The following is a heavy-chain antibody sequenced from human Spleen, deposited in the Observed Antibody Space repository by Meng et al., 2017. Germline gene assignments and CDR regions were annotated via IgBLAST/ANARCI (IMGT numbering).Heavy chain of an antibody. CDR1: GGTFNSYT. D-gene: IGHD3-10*01. CDR2: IIPILGIA. V-gene: IGHV1-69*04. CDR3: AREGFTMVRGVIIPDAFDI. Sequence: SVKVSCKASGGTFNSYTISWVRQAPGQGLEWMGRIIPILGIANYAQKFQGRVTITADKSTSTAYMELSSLRSEDTAVYYCAREGFTMVRGVIIPDAFDIWGQGTMVTVSS. J-gene: IGHJ3*02.